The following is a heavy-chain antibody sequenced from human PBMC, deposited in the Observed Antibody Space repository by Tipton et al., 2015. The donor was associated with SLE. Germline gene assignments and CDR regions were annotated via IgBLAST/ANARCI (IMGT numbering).Heavy chain of an antibody. V-gene: IGHV4-30-4*08. CDR1: GGSISSGGYY. D-gene: IGHD5-18*01. CDR2: IYYSGST. Sequence: TLSLTCTVSGGSISSGGYYWSWIRQPPGKGLEWIGYIYYSGSTYYNPSLKSRVTISVDTSKNQFSLKLSSVTAADTAVYYCARARGRYSYGYDAFDIWGQGTMVTVSS. J-gene: IGHJ3*02. CDR3: ARARGRYSYGYDAFDI.